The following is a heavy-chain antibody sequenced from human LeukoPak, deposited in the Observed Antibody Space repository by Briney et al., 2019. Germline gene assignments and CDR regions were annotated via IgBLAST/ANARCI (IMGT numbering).Heavy chain of an antibody. CDR1: GFTFSSYA. V-gene: IGHV3-23*01. D-gene: IGHD5-12*01. CDR2: ISGSGGST. CDR3: AKVSKATITYGYFDY. J-gene: IGHJ4*02. Sequence: GGSLRLSCAASGFTFSSYAMSWVRQAPGKGLEWVSAISGSGGSTYYADSVKGRFTISRDNSKNTLYLQMSSLRAEDTAVYYCAKVSKATITYGYFDYWGQGTLVTVSS.